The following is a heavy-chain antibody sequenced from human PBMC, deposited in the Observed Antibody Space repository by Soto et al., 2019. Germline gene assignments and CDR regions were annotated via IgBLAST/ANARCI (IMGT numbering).Heavy chain of an antibody. J-gene: IGHJ6*02. CDR1: GYSFSTYS. Sequence: QVQVVQSGAEVKKPGASVKVSCKASGYSFSTYSMHWVRQAPGQGLEWMGWINGANGNTRYAQKFKDRVSISRDTPTSTSYTKPTSLRSEDTAVYYCARGKGMKENYYYHGMDVWGPVTTVIVSS. CDR3: ARGKGMKENYYYHGMDV. CDR2: INGANGNT. V-gene: IGHV1-3*01.